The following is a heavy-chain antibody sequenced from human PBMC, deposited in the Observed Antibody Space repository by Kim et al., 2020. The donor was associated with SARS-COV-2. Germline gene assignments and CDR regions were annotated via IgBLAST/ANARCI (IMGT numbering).Heavy chain of an antibody. J-gene: IGHJ5*02. CDR3: ARHDWFDP. Sequence: GGSLRLSCAASGFTVSADHMSWVRQAPGKGLEWVSLLFSDSRTFYADSVKGRFTISRDDSRNTVYLEMNSLRPEDTAAYYGARHDWFDPWGHGTQVTVSS. CDR1: GFTVSADH. V-gene: IGHV3-53*01. CDR2: LFSDSRT.